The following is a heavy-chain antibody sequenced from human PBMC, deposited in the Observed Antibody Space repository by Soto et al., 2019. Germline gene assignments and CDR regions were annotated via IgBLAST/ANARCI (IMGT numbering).Heavy chain of an antibody. CDR1: GYTFTSYA. Sequence: QVQLVQSGAEEKTPGASVKVSCKASGYTFTSYAMHWVRQAPGQRLEWMGWINAGNGNTKYSQKFQGRVTITRDKSASTAYMELSSMGSEATAVYDCARIIVVVTAVDYCGQATLVTVSS. J-gene: IGHJ4*02. V-gene: IGHV1-3*05. CDR3: ARIIVVVTAVDY. CDR2: INAGNGNT. D-gene: IGHD2-21*02.